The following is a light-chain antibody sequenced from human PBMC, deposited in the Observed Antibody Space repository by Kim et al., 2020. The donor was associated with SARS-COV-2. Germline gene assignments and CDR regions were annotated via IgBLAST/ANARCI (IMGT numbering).Light chain of an antibody. CDR3: EQYSRSPPYT. Sequence: DIVLTQSPGTRSLSPGERATLSCRASQSVRNNYLSWYQHKPDQAPRPLIYGAYSRATGRPERFSGSGSGTDFTLSISTVEPEDSAVYYCEQYSRSPPYTFGQGTKVEI. CDR1: QSVRNNY. J-gene: IGKJ2*01. CDR2: GAY. V-gene: IGKV3-20*01.